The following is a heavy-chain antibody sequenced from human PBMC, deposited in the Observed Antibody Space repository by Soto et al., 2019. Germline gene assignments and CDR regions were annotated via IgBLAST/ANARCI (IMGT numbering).Heavy chain of an antibody. CDR3: ASREQWLENFDY. CDR1: GYTFTGYY. D-gene: IGHD6-19*01. V-gene: IGHV1-2*02. Sequence: QVQLVQSGAEVKKPGASVKVSCKTSGYTFTGYYIHWIRQAPGQGLEWMGWINPNSGDTNYSQDFQGRVTMTSDTSVTTAYVELTRLRSDDTAVYYCASREQWLENFDYWGHGTLGTVSS. CDR2: INPNSGDT. J-gene: IGHJ4*01.